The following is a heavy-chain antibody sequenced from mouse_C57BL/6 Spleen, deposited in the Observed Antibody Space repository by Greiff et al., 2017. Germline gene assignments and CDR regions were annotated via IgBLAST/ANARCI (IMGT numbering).Heavy chain of an antibody. V-gene: IGHV7-1*01. J-gene: IGHJ4*01. Sequence: EVNLVESGGGLVQSGRSLRLSCATSGFTFSDFYMEWVRQAPGKGLEWIAASRNKANDYTTEYSASVKGRFIVSRDTSQSILYLQMNALRAEDTAIYYCARGPYYSYYYAIDYWGQGTSVTVSS. D-gene: IGHD2-12*01. CDR1: GFTFSDFY. CDR3: ARGPYYSYYYAIDY. CDR2: SRNKANDYTT.